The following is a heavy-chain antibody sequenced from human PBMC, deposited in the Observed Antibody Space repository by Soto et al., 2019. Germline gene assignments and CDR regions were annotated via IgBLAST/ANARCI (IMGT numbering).Heavy chain of an antibody. J-gene: IGHJ4*02. Sequence: PGGSLRLSCAASGFTFYNYVMSWVRQPPGKGLEWVSAITGGGSDTYYVDSVKGRFTVSRDDSKNTLFLQLTSLRAEDTAVYYCVKGSASTRPYFFDYWGQGTLVTVSS. CDR2: ITGGGSDT. D-gene: IGHD6-6*01. CDR1: GFTFYNYV. V-gene: IGHV3-23*01. CDR3: VKGSASTRPYFFDY.